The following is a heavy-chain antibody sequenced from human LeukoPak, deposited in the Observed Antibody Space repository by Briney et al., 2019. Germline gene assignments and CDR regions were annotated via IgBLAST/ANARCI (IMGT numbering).Heavy chain of an antibody. CDR2: ITSSGSYV. CDR3: ARVGYSYGPPGDIYYYYYMDV. J-gene: IGHJ6*03. V-gene: IGHV3-21*04. Sequence: GGSLRLSCAASGFTFSNAWMSWVRQAPGKGLEWVSSITSSGSYVYYADSVKGRFIISRDNAKNSLYLQMNSLRAEDTAVYYCARVGYSYGPPGDIYYYYYMDVWGKGTTVTVSS. D-gene: IGHD5-18*01. CDR1: GFTFSNAW.